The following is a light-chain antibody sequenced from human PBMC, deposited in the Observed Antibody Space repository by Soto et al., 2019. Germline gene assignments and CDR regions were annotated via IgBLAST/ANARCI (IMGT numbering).Light chain of an antibody. CDR2: EVV. V-gene: IGLV2-14*01. Sequence: QSALTQPASVSGSPGQSVTISCTGTSSDIGAYNFVSWYQQHPGKAPKLLVYEVVRGLSVRFSGSKSGTTAFLTISGLQAEDEADYYCSSHTSSTYWVFGTGTKLTVL. CDR1: SSDIGAYNF. J-gene: IGLJ3*02. CDR3: SSHTSSTYWV.